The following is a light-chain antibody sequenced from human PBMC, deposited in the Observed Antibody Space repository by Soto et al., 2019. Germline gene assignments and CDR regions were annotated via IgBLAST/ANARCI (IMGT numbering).Light chain of an antibody. V-gene: IGKV2-28*01. CDR3: MQALEPPLT. CDR2: LGS. CDR1: RSLLNSNGYNC. Sequence: DIVMTQSPLSLPVTPGESASISCRSSRSLLNSNGYNCLDWYLQKPGQSPQLLIHLGSSRASGVPDRVSGSVSGTDFTLKISRVEAEDVGVYYSMQALEPPLTFGGGTKVEIK. J-gene: IGKJ4*01.